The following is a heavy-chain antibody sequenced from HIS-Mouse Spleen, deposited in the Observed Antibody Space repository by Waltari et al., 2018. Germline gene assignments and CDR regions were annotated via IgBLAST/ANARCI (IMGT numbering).Heavy chain of an antibody. CDR3: ARGSLTGDWYFDL. Sequence: EVQLVETGGGLIQPGGSLRFSCAASGLPVSSNYSRWVPQAAGKGLEWVSVIYSGGSTYYADSVKGRFTISRDNSKNTLYLQMNSLRAEDTAVYYCARGSLTGDWYFDLWGRGTLVTVSS. CDR2: IYSGGST. J-gene: IGHJ2*01. D-gene: IGHD7-27*01. CDR1: GLPVSSNY. V-gene: IGHV3-53*02.